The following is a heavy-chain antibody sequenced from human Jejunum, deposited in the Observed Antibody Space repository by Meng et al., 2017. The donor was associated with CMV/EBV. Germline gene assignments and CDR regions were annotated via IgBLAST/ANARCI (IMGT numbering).Heavy chain of an antibody. CDR3: ARSYYDTVGYYFAH. Sequence: QVQLQESGPGLVTPSETLSLSGTVSGDSMNPRTYYWAWIRQSPGKGLEWIGNIFYTGSTYLNPSLQSRLRLSIDTSKNHFSLNLTSVTAADTAVYFCARSYYDTVGYYFAHWGPGTLVTVSS. CDR2: IFYTGST. CDR1: GDSMNPRTYY. D-gene: IGHD3-22*01. J-gene: IGHJ4*02. V-gene: IGHV4-39*02.